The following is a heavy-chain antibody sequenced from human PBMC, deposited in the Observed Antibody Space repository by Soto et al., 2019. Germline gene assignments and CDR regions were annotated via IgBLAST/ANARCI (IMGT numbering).Heavy chain of an antibody. D-gene: IGHD6-6*01. Sequence: LKISCKGSGYSFTSYWISWVRQIPGKGLAWMGRLDPSDSYTNYSPSFHGHVTISADKSISTAYLQWSSLKASDTAMYYCARDEQLVPAYYYYGMDVWGQGTTVTVSS. V-gene: IGHV5-10-1*01. CDR1: GYSFTSYW. J-gene: IGHJ6*02. CDR2: LDPSDSYT. CDR3: ARDEQLVPAYYYYGMDV.